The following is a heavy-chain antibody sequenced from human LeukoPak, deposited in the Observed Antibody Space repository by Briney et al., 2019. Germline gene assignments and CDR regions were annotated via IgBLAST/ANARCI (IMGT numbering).Heavy chain of an antibody. CDR2: IYYSGST. V-gene: IGHV4-59*12. Sequence: SETLSLTCTVSGGSISSYYWSWIRQPPGKGLERIGSIYYSGSTYYNPSLNSRVTISVDTSKNQFSLKMSSVTAADTAVYYCARSTTVVTPIWDAFDIWGQGTMVTVSS. CDR3: ARSTTVVTPIWDAFDI. CDR1: GGSISSYY. J-gene: IGHJ3*02. D-gene: IGHD4-23*01.